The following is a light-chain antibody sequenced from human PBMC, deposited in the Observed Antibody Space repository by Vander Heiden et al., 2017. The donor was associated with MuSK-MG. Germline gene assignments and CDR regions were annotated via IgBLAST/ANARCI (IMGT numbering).Light chain of an antibody. V-gene: IGLV3-19*01. Sequence: SSELTQDPAVSVALGQTVRITCQGDSLRSYYASWYQQKPGQAPVLVIYGKNNRPSGIPDRFSGSSSGNTASLTITGAQAEDEADYDCNSRDSSGNQRFGGGTKLTVL. CDR2: GKN. J-gene: IGLJ2*01. CDR1: SLRSYY. CDR3: NSRDSSGNQR.